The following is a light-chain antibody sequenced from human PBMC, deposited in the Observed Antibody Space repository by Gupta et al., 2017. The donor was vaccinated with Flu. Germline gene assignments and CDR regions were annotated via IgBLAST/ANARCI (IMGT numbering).Light chain of an antibody. V-gene: IGKV4-1*01. J-gene: IGKJ2*01. Sequence: DIVMTQSPDSLAVSLGERATINCKSSQSGLYSSNNKNYLAWYQQKPGQPPKLLIYWASTRESGVPDRFSGSGYGTDFTLTISSRQAEDVAVYYCQQYDSTPPYTFGQGTKLEIK. CDR2: WAS. CDR3: QQYDSTPPYT. CDR1: QSGLYSSNNKNY.